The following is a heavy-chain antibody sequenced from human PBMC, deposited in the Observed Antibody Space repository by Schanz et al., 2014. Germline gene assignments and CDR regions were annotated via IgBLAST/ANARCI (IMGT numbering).Heavy chain of an antibody. J-gene: IGHJ4*02. V-gene: IGHV3-30-3*01. Sequence: QVQLLQFGGGVVQPGRSLRLSCAASGFTFSSYAMHWVRQAPGKGLEWVALISNDGSIKYYADSVEGRFTISRDNSRNTLYLQMNSLRTEDTAVYYCASPSGYSDYGTYFDFWGRGTLVTVSS. CDR1: GFTFSSYA. CDR2: ISNDGSIK. CDR3: ASPSGYSDYGTYFDF. D-gene: IGHD5-12*01.